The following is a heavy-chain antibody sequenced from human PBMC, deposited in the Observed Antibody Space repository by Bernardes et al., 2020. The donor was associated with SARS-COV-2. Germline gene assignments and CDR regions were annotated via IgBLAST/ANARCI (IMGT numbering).Heavy chain of an antibody. V-gene: IGHV1-18*01. D-gene: IGHD2-2*01. CDR1: GYIFNTYG. CDR3: TRDRQFQLQVRWYYGMDL. CDR2: VNTYEGGA. Sequence: ASVKVSCKASGYIFNTYGISWVRQAPGQGLEWIGWVNTYEGGANYAQKFQGRVTVTTDTSTSTAYMELRSLRSDDTAVYYCTRDRQFQLQVRWYYGMDLWGQGTTVTVSS. J-gene: IGHJ6*02.